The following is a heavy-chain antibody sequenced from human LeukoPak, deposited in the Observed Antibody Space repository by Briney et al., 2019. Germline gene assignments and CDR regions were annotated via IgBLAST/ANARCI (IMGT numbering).Heavy chain of an antibody. Sequence: GGSLRLSCAASGFSFSSNAMSWVRQAPGKGPEWVSAIINSGGSTHYADSVKGRFTISRDNSKNMLYLQMNSLRAEDTALYYCAKGIYGDYGGLDYWGQGTLVTVSS. CDR2: IINSGGST. J-gene: IGHJ4*02. D-gene: IGHD4-17*01. V-gene: IGHV3-23*01. CDR1: GFSFSSNA. CDR3: AKGIYGDYGGLDY.